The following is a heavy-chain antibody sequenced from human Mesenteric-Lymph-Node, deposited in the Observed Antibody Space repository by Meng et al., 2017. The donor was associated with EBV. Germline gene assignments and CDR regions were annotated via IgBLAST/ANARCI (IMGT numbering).Heavy chain of an antibody. CDR1: GASNSSNNW. V-gene: IGHV4-4*02. CDR3: ASHTTYSTTGYLFLQH. D-gene: IGHD3-9*01. J-gene: IGHJ1*01. CDR2: SFHTGST. Sequence: VHLVEWGLGLVQPSGTLALTRTAAGASNSSNNWWPWARQPPEKGLEWIGESFHTGSTNYNPSLKSRVTMSVDKSKNLFSLTLNSVIAADTAVYYCASHTTYSTTGYLFLQHWGQGTLVTVSS.